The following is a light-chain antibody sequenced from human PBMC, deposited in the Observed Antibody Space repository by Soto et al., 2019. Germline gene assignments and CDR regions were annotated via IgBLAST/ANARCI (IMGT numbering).Light chain of an antibody. V-gene: IGKV1-5*01. Sequence: DLQLTQSPSTLSASVGDRVTLTCRASQSLNTRLAWYQQRPGKAPKLLIYDASSLESGVPSRFSGSGSGTEFTLTISSLQPDDFATYYCQQYNSYWTFGQGTKVDNK. CDR3: QQYNSYWT. CDR1: QSLNTR. J-gene: IGKJ1*01. CDR2: DAS.